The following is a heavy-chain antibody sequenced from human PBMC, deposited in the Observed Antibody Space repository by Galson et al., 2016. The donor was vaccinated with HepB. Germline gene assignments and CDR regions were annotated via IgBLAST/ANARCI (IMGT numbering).Heavy chain of an antibody. CDR2: FYTSDSI. CDR1: GGSIKSGSYY. Sequence: TLSLTCTVSGGSIKSGSYYWSWIRQPAGKGLEWIGRFYTSDSINYNPSLESRVTMSVDTSKNQFSLRLSSVTAADTAVNYCARDPPGIGNYFDYWGQGTLVSVSS. CDR3: ARDPPGIGNYFDY. V-gene: IGHV4-61*02. J-gene: IGHJ4*02. D-gene: IGHD1-26*01.